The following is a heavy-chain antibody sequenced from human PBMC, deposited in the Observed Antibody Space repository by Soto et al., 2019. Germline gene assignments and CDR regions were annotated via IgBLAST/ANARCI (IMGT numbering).Heavy chain of an antibody. CDR1: GFTFRNNV. D-gene: IGHD2-8*01. Sequence: GSLRLSCAASGFTFRNNVLSWVRQAPGKGLDWVSGITGSGRDTYYADSVKGRFTISRDNSKNMVFLQMNSLRAEDTALYYCAKNGLDNSPSAIDSWGPGTMVTVSS. CDR2: ITGSGRDT. J-gene: IGHJ4*02. CDR3: AKNGLDNSPSAIDS. V-gene: IGHV3-23*01.